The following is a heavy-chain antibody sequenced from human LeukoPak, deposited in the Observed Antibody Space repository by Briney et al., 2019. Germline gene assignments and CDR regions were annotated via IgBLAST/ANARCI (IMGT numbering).Heavy chain of an antibody. V-gene: IGHV4-30-4*01. CDR2: IYYSGST. CDR3: ARLDSSGYYPTYYFDY. D-gene: IGHD3-22*01. CDR1: GGSISSGDYY. Sequence: SQTLSLICSVSGGSISSGDYYWNWIRQPPGKGLEWIGYIYYSGSTYYNPSLKSRVTISVDTSKNQFSLRLSSVTAADTAVYYCARLDSSGYYPTYYFDYWGQGTLVTVSS. J-gene: IGHJ4*02.